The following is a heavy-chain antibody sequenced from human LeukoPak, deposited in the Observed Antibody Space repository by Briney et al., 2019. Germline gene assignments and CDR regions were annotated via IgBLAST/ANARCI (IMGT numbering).Heavy chain of an antibody. V-gene: IGHV3-7*01. Sequence: GGSLRLSCAASGFTFSTSWMNWVRQAPGKGLEWVASINEDGSEKYYVDSVKGRLTVSRDNAKNSLYLQMNSLRVEDTAVYYCTRDSGRFRLDYWGQGTLVTASS. CDR3: TRDSGRFRLDY. CDR1: GFTFSTSW. J-gene: IGHJ4*02. D-gene: IGHD6-19*01. CDR2: INEDGSEK.